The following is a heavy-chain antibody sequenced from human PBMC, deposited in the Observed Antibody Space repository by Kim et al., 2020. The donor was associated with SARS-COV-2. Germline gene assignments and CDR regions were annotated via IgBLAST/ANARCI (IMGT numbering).Heavy chain of an antibody. CDR3: ARSLNYYGSGSYPGYFDY. D-gene: IGHD3-10*01. J-gene: IGHJ4*02. Sequence: RNSLVTISVDTSKNQFSLKLSSVTAADTAVYYCARSLNYYGSGSYPGYFDYWGQGTLVTVSS. V-gene: IGHV4-59*01.